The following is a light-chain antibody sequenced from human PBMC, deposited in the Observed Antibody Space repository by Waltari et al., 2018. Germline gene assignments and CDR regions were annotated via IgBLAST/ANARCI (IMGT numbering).Light chain of an antibody. V-gene: IGLV1-40*01. CDR3: QSYDSGQWV. CDR2: DTD. CDR1: SSTIRAGSD. J-gene: IGLJ3*02. Sequence: QSVLTPPPSVSGAPGQRVTISCTGSSSTIRAGSDVHWYQQFSGTAPKLLIFDTDNRPSGVPDRFSGSRSGTSAYLAITGLQTDDEADYFCQSYDSGQWVFGGGTKVTVL.